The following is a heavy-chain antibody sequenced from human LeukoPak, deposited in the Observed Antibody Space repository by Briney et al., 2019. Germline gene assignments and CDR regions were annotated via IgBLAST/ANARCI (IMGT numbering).Heavy chain of an antibody. CDR1: GFTVSSNY. CDR3: ARDPATSSSSYYFDF. CDR2: ISSSGSYI. Sequence: PGGSLRLSCAASGFTVSSNYMSWVRQAPGKGLEWVCSISSSGSYIYYADSLKGRFTISRDNADNSLFLQMNSLRAEDTAVYYCARDPATSSSSYYFDFWGQGTLVTVSS. V-gene: IGHV3-21*01. J-gene: IGHJ4*02. D-gene: IGHD6-13*01.